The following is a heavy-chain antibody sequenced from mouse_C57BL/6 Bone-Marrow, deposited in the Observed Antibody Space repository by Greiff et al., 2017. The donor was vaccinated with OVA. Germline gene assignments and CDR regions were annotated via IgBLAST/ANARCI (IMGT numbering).Heavy chain of an antibody. CDR3: ARRDLYYGNYGFAY. J-gene: IGHJ3*01. V-gene: IGHV1-69*01. CDR1: GYTFTSYW. Sequence: QVQLQQPGAELVMPGASVKLSCKASGYTFTSYWMHWVKQRPGQGLEWIGEIDPSDSYTNYNQKFKGKSTLTVDKSSSTAYMQLSSLTSEDSAVYYCARRDLYYGNYGFAYWGQGTLVTVSA. D-gene: IGHD2-1*01. CDR2: IDPSDSYT.